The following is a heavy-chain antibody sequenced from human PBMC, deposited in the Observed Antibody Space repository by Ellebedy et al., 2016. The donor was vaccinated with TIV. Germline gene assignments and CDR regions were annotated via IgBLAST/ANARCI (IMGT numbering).Heavy chain of an antibody. CDR2: INKDGSED. Sequence: GESLKISCAASEFAFADDWMSWVRQAPGMGLEWVANINKDGSEDYYMDSVKGRFTISRDNTENSLFLEMSSLRAEDTAIYYCVRGGARSSWYWRLWGQGTLVTVSS. J-gene: IGHJ4*02. V-gene: IGHV3-7*03. D-gene: IGHD2-8*02. CDR3: VRGGARSSWYWRL. CDR1: EFAFADDW.